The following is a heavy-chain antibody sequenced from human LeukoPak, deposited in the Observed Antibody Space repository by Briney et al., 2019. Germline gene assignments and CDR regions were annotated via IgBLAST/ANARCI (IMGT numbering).Heavy chain of an antibody. Sequence: SVKVSCKASGGTFSSYAISWVRQAPGQGLEWMGGIIPIFGTANYAQKFQGRVTITADESTSTAYMELSSLRSEDTAVYYCARGRQLWPPGWYFDLWGRGTLVTVSS. CDR1: GGTFSSYA. CDR2: IIPIFGTA. D-gene: IGHD5-18*01. J-gene: IGHJ2*01. V-gene: IGHV1-69*13. CDR3: ARGRQLWPPGWYFDL.